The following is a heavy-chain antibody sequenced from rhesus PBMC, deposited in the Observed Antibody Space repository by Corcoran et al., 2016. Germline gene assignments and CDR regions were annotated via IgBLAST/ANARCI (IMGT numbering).Heavy chain of an antibody. CDR3: TRKGGNPFDY. J-gene: IGHJ4*01. D-gene: IGHD4-17*01. CDR1: GFTFSNYW. CDR2: IKNKDSGGTA. Sequence: EVQLVESGGGLVQPGGSLRLSCAASGFTFSNYWMSWVRQAPGKGLDWVGRIKNKDSGGTAAEAETVKGRFTMSIDDSKNTLYLQMNSLKTEDTAVYYCTRKGGNPFDYWGQGVLVTVSS. V-gene: IGHV3-16*02.